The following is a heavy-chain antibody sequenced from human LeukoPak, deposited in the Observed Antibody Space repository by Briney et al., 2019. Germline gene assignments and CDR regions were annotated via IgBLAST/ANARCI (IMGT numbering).Heavy chain of an antibody. CDR3: AKADRGWGVITKD. J-gene: IGHJ4*02. CDR2: IGGSGDFT. V-gene: IGHV3-23*01. CDR1: GFTFSTYA. Sequence: PGGSLRLSCAASGFTFSTYAMSWVRQAPGKGLEWVSAIGGSGDFTYYAEYVRGRFTISRDNSKKTLYLQMNSLRAKDTAVYYCAKADRGWGVITKDWGQGTLVTVSS. D-gene: IGHD3-10*01.